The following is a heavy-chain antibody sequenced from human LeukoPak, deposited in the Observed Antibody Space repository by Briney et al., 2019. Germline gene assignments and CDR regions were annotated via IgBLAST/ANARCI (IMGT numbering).Heavy chain of an antibody. V-gene: IGHV4-39*01. CDR3: ARHGGTRITLVQVYYFDY. Sequence: SETLSLTCSVSGGSITSSSYYWGWIRQPPEKGLEWIGSIYYTGGTYYSPSLKSRVTISVDTSKNQFSLKLSSVTAADTAVYYCARHGGTRITLVQVYYFDYWGQGTLVTVSS. CDR2: IYYTGGT. J-gene: IGHJ4*02. D-gene: IGHD4-11*01. CDR1: GGSITSSSYY.